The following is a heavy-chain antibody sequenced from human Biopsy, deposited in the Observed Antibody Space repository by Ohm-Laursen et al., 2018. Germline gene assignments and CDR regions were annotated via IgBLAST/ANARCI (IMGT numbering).Heavy chain of an antibody. Sequence: GTLSLTCAVSGGSISSNYYYWGWIRQPPGKGLEWIGSIYYRGNTNYNPSLKSRVTILVDTSKNQFSLRLIYVTAADTAVYYCARMPHFDYWGQGILVTVSS. CDR1: GGSISSNYYY. V-gene: IGHV4-39*07. D-gene: IGHD2-2*01. J-gene: IGHJ4*02. CDR2: IYYRGNT. CDR3: ARMPHFDY.